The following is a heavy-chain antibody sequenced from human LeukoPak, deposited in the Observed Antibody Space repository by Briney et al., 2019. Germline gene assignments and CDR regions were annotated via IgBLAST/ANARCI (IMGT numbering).Heavy chain of an antibody. J-gene: IGHJ6*03. V-gene: IGHV3-30-3*01. D-gene: IGHD2-15*01. CDR2: ISYDGSNK. CDR3: ARCWSGGSRTYYYYMDV. CDR1: GFTFSSYA. Sequence: PGGSLRLSCAASGFTFSSYAIHWVRQAPGKGLEWVAVISYDGSNKYYADSVKGRFTISRDNAKNSLYLQMNSLRAEDTAVYYCARCWSGGSRTYYYYMDVWGKGTTVTVSS.